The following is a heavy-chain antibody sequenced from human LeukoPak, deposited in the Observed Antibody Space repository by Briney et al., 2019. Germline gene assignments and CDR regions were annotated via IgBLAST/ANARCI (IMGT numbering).Heavy chain of an antibody. CDR2: FDPEDGET. D-gene: IGHD2-2*01. J-gene: IGHJ4*02. CDR3: ATNSPSYCSSTSCYDPYFGY. V-gene: IGHV1-24*01. Sequence: ASVKVSCKVSGYTLTELSMHWVRQAPGKGLEWMGGFDPEDGETIYAQKFQGRVTMTEDTSTDTAYMELSSLRSEDTAVYYCATNSPSYCSSTSCYDPYFGYWGQGTLVTVSS. CDR1: GYTLTELS.